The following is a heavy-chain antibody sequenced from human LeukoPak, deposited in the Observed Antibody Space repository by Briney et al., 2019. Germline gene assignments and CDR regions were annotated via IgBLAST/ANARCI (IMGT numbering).Heavy chain of an antibody. V-gene: IGHV3-23*01. J-gene: IGHJ3*02. CDR1: GFTFSSYA. Sequence: GGSLRLSCAASGFTFSSYAMSWVRQAPGKGLEWVSGISTSGANTYYADSVKGRFTISRSNSKNTLHLQMNSLRAEDTAVYYCAKFSSWDPYYGAFDIWGQGTMVTVSS. D-gene: IGHD3-10*01. CDR2: ISTSGANT. CDR3: AKFSSWDPYYGAFDI.